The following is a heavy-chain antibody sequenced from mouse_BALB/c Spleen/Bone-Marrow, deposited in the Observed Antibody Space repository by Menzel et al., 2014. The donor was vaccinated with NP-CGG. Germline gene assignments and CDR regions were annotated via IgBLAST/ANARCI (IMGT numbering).Heavy chain of an antibody. CDR2: IWGDGST. CDR1: GFSLTSYG. V-gene: IGHV2-3*01. J-gene: IGHJ3*01. Sequence: VKLMESGPGLVAPSQNLSITCTVSGFSLTSYGVSWVRQPPGKGLEWLGVIWGDGSTNFHSALKSGLSISKDNSKSQLFLKLNSLQTDDTATYYCAKPVLSGRFAYWGQGTLVTVSA. CDR3: AKPVLSGRFAY.